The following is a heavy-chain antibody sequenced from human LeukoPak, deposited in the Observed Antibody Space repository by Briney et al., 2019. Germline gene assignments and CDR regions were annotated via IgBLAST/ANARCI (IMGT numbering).Heavy chain of an antibody. J-gene: IGHJ4*02. V-gene: IGHV4-31*03. CDR3: ARLVYGNGWQIDY. D-gene: IGHD2-8*01. CDR1: GGSIRTCGNY. CDR2: IYYSGTT. Sequence: PSQTLSLTCTVSGGSIRTCGNYWSWIRHHPGKGLEWMGCIYYSGTTYDSPSLKSRLTVSVDTSKNQFFLDLTSVTAADTAVYYCARLVYGNGWQIDYWGRGTLVTVSS.